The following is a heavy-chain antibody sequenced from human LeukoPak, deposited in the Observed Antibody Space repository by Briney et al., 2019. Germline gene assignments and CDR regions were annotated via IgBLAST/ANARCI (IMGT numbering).Heavy chain of an antibody. D-gene: IGHD2-2*01. J-gene: IGHJ4*02. Sequence: PGGALRLSCAASGFTFSTFSMSWVRQASGKGLEWVSTISDSGGFTDYADSVKGRFTISRDNSKNTLYLQMNSLKTEDTAVYYCSRQRGTTSLFHYFDYWGQGTLVTVSS. CDR2: ISDSGGFT. CDR3: SRQRGTTSLFHYFDY. CDR1: GFTFSTFS. V-gene: IGHV3-23*01.